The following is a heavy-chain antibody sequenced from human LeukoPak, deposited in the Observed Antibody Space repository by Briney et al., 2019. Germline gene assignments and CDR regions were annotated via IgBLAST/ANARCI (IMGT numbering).Heavy chain of an antibody. CDR3: ARGPNRWWVVSRNWGIDV. Sequence: GGSLRLSCAASGLSICDNSMHWVRQAPGKGLEWVSLISWGESTTYYSDSVKGRFTVSRDSSKNSLHLQMNSLRTEDTALYYCARGPNRWWVVSRNWGIDVWGQGTAVTVSS. CDR1: GLSICDNS. J-gene: IGHJ6*02. D-gene: IGHD2-15*01. V-gene: IGHV3-43*01. CDR2: ISWGESTT.